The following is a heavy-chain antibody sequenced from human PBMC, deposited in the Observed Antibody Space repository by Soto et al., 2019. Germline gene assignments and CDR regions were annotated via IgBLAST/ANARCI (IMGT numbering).Heavy chain of an antibody. Sequence: ASVKVSCKASGYTFTGYYLHWVRQAPGQGPEWVGKIDPDSGDTDQSQRFQGRVTLTRDTAIDTAYMELTRLTLDDTAIYYCARGPLEWGQGTLVTVSS. CDR2: IDPDSGDT. CDR1: GYTFTGYY. V-gene: IGHV1-2*02. CDR3: ARGPLE. J-gene: IGHJ4*02.